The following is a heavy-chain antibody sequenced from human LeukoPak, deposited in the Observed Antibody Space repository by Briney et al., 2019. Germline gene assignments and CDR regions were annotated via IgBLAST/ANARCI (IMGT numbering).Heavy chain of an antibody. J-gene: IGHJ4*02. CDR2: IYYSGST. CDR1: GGSISSYY. Sequence: PSETLSLTCTVSGGSISSYYWSWIRQPPGKGLEWIGYIYYSGSTNSNPSLKSRVTISVDRSKNQFSLNLSSVTAADTAVFYCARHRDSSGWDSAFDYWGQGTLVTVSS. D-gene: IGHD6-19*01. V-gene: IGHV4-59*08. CDR3: ARHRDSSGWDSAFDY.